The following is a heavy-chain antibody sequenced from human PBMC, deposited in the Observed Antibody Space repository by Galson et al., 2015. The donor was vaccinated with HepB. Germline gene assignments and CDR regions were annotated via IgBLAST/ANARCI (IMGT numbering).Heavy chain of an antibody. J-gene: IGHJ5*02. CDR3: ARALFVLPALLRGNWFDP. Sequence: SVKVSCKASGYTFTSYAMHWVRQAPGQRPEWMGWINAGNGNTKYSQKFQGRVTITRDTSASTAYMELSSLRSEDTAVYYCARALFVLPALLRGNWFDPWGQGTLVTVSS. V-gene: IGHV1-3*01. D-gene: IGHD2-2*01. CDR1: GYTFTSYA. CDR2: INAGNGNT.